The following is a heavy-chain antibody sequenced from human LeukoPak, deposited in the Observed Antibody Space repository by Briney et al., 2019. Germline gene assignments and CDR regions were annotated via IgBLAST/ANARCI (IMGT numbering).Heavy chain of an antibody. V-gene: IGHV1-46*01. CDR2: INPSGGGT. Sequence: ASVKVSCKASGYTFTSYYIDWVRQAPGQGLEWLGIINPSGGGTSYAQKFQGRVTMTRDTSRGTVYMGLSSLRSEDTAVYYCARYRAETTPQKKAAAGLDYWGPGTLVTVSS. CDR3: ARYRAETTPQKKAAAGLDY. CDR1: GYTFTSYY. J-gene: IGHJ4*02. D-gene: IGHD6-13*01.